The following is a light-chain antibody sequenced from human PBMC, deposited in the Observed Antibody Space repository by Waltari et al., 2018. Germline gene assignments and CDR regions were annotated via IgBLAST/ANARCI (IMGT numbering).Light chain of an antibody. J-gene: IGLJ2*01. CDR3: SSYAGSNNVV. Sequence: QSALTQPPSASGSPGQSVTISCTGTSSDVGGHNYVPWYQQHPGKAPKLMLYEVSKRPSGVPDSFSVSKSGNSAPLSVSGRQAEDDADYYCSSYAGSNNVVFGGGTKLTGL. CDR2: EVS. CDR1: SSDVGGHNY. V-gene: IGLV2-8*01.